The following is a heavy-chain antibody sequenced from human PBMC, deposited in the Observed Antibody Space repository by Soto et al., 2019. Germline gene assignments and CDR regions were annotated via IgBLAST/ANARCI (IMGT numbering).Heavy chain of an antibody. J-gene: IGHJ4*02. CDR1: GYRFTDYG. D-gene: IGHD5-12*01. CDR2: ISGYNGVT. CDR3: ARGKDGYNYNFDY. V-gene: IGHV1-18*01. Sequence: VQLVQSGAEVEKPGASVKVSCKSSGYRFTDYGITWVRQAPGQGLEWMGWISGYNGVTNYAPKFQGRVTMTTDTXTSTAYMQLRSLTSDDTAMYFCARGKDGYNYNFDYWGQGTLVTVSS.